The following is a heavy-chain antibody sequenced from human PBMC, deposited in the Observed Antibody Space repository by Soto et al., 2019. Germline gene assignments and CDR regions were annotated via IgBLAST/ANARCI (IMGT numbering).Heavy chain of an antibody. V-gene: IGHV3-49*04. D-gene: IGHD5-18*01. CDR3: TSYLDTAMEEYYFDY. CDR1: GFTFGDYA. J-gene: IGHJ4*02. Sequence: GGSLRLSCTASGFTFGDYAMSWVRQAPGKGLEWVGFIRSKAYGGTTEYAASVKGRFTISRGDSKSIAYLQMNSLKTEDTAVYYCTSYLDTAMEEYYFDYWGQGTLVTVSS. CDR2: IRSKAYGGTT.